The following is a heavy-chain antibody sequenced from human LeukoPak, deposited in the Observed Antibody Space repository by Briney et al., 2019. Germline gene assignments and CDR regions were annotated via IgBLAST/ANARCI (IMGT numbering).Heavy chain of an antibody. CDR1: GFTFGDYA. J-gene: IGHJ4*02. CDR3: TRVVFRFGIDH. CDR2: IRSKAYGGTT. Sequence: GGSLRLSCTASGFTFGDYAMSWVRQAPGKGLEWVGFIRSKAYGGTTEYAASVKGRFTISRDDSKSIAYLQMNSLKTEDTAVYYCTRVVFRFGIDHWGQGTLVTVSS. D-gene: IGHD3-10*01. V-gene: IGHV3-49*04.